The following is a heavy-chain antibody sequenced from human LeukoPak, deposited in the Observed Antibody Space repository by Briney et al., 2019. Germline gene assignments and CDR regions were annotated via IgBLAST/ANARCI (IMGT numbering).Heavy chain of an antibody. D-gene: IGHD3-22*01. J-gene: IGHJ4*02. V-gene: IGHV4-34*01. CDR3: ARRMAYYYDSSGYKYDY. CDR1: GGSFCGYY. CDR2: INHSGST. Sequence: PSGTLSVTCAVYGGSFCGYYWSWIRQPPGKGLEWIGEINHSGSTNYNPSLKSRVTTSVDTSKNKFSLKLSSVIAADTAVYYCARRMAYYYDSSGYKYDYWGQGTLVTVSS.